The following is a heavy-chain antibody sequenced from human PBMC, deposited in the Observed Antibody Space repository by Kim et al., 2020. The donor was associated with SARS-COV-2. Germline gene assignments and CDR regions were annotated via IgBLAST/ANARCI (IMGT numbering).Heavy chain of an antibody. V-gene: IGHV3-30*02. Sequence: VKGRFTISRDNSKNTLYRQMNSLRAEDTAVYYCAKGTYYYDSSGYSLFDYWGQGTLVTVSS. CDR3: AKGTYYYDSSGYSLFDY. J-gene: IGHJ4*02. D-gene: IGHD3-22*01.